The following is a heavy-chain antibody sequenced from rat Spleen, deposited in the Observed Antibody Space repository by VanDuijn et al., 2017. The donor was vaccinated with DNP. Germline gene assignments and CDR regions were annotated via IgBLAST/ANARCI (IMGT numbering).Heavy chain of an antibody. CDR3: AKLHYGRY. CDR1: DYSITSNY. V-gene: IGHV3-3*01. Sequence: EVQLQESGPGLVKPSQSLSLTCSVTDYSITSNYWAWIRKFPGNKMEWMGYINNAGSTKYNPSLKSRISITRDTSKNQFFLQVNSVTTEDTATYYCAKLHYGRYWGQGVMVTFSS. D-gene: IGHD1-11*01. CDR2: INNAGST. J-gene: IGHJ2*01.